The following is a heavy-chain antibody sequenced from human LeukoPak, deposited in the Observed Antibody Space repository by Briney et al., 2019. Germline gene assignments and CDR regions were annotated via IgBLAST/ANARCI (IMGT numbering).Heavy chain of an antibody. CDR2: INPNSGGT. V-gene: IGHV1-2*02. Sequence: ASVKVSCKASGYTFTSYGISWVRQAPGQGLEWMGWINPNSGGTNYAQKFQGRVTMTRDTSISTAYMELSRLRSDDTAVYYCARAPSQYYYDSSGYSPGGYWGQGTLVTVSS. CDR1: GYTFTSYG. D-gene: IGHD3-22*01. CDR3: ARAPSQYYYDSSGYSPGGY. J-gene: IGHJ4*02.